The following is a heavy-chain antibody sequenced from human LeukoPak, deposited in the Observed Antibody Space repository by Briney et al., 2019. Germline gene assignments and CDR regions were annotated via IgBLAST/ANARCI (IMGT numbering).Heavy chain of an antibody. CDR2: ISSSSSYI. CDR3: AREGQLPFDWFDP. D-gene: IGHD2-2*01. J-gene: IGHJ5*02. CDR1: GFTFSSYS. Sequence: GGSLRLSCAASGFTFSSYSMNWVRQAPGKGLEWVSSISSSSSYIYYADLVKGRFTISRDNAKNSLYLQMNSLRAEDTAVYYCAREGQLPFDWFDPWGQGTLVTVSS. V-gene: IGHV3-21*01.